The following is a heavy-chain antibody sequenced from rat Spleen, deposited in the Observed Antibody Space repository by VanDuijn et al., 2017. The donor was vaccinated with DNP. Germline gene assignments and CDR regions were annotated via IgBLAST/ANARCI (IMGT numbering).Heavy chain of an antibody. D-gene: IGHD1-4*01. V-gene: IGHV5-22*01. J-gene: IGHJ2*01. Sequence: EVQLVESGGGLVQPGRSLKLSCAASGFIFSDYYMAWVRQVPTKVLEWVAYISYDGGRTYNGDSVKGRFTISRDNAKNTLYLQMNSLRSEDTATYYCARHVLPLRVWDYWGQGVMVTVSS. CDR3: ARHVLPLRVWDY. CDR1: GFIFSDYY. CDR2: ISYDGGRT.